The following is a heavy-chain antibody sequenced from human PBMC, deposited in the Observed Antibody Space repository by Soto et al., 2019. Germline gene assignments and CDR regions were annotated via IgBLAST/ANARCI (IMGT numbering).Heavy chain of an antibody. D-gene: IGHD6-19*01. V-gene: IGHV3-33*01. CDR2: IWYDGSNK. CDR3: ARDQSGWTLDY. CDR1: GFTFSSYG. Sequence: PVGSLRLSCAASGFTFSSYGMHWVRQAPGKGLEWVAVIWYDGSNKYYADSVKGRFTISRDNSKNTLYLQMNSLRAEDTAVYYCARDQSGWTLDYWGQGTLVTVSS. J-gene: IGHJ4*02.